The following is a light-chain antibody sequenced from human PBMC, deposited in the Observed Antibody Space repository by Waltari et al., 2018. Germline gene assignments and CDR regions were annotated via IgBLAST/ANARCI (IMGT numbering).Light chain of an antibody. V-gene: IGKV2D-29*01. Sequence: DVVMTQTPLSLSVTPGQPASLSCQSSQSLVHTDGETYLFWYLQKPGQPPQLLISGVSNRLSGVPERFSGSGSGTDFTLKISRVEAEDVGVYYCMHGIQLPRTFGHGTKVDIK. CDR3: MHGIQLPRT. CDR2: GVS. J-gene: IGKJ1*01. CDR1: QSLVHTDGETY.